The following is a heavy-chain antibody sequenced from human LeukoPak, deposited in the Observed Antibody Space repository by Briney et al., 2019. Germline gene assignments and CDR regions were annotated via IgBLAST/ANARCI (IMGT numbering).Heavy chain of an antibody. CDR3: AKADLRTGYSNLSYFDY. J-gene: IGHJ4*02. CDR2: ISWCGGST. D-gene: IGHD3-9*01. Sequence: PGGSLRLSCAASGFTFRSYAMSWVRQARGRGLEGVAAISWCGGSTYYADSVKGRFTISRDNSKNTLYLQMTSLRAEDKAVYYCAKADLRTGYSNLSYFDYWGQGTLVPVSS. CDR1: GFTFRSYA. V-gene: IGHV3-23*01.